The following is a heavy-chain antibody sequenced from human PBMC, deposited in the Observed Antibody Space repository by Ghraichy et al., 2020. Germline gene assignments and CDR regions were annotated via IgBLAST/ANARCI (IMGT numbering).Heavy chain of an antibody. J-gene: IGHJ5*02. CDR3: ARHGLGEYQLLLVFDP. V-gene: IGHV4-39*01. Sequence: SETLSLTCTVSGGSLPPPTPPWGWIRQPPGKGLHCTARAYDSGNTNYNPSLKSRVTISVDTSKNQFSLKLSSVTAADTAVYYCARHGLGEYQLLLVFDPWGQGTLVTVSS. D-gene: IGHD2-2*01. CDR1: GGSLPPPTPP. CDR2: AYDSGNT.